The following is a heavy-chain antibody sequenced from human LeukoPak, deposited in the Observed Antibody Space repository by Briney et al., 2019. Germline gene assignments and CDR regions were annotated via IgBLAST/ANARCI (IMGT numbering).Heavy chain of an antibody. D-gene: IGHD2-8*01. CDR2: MNPNSGYT. CDR3: ARDLHNCTNGVCRDFQH. CDR1: GYTFTSLD. J-gene: IGHJ1*01. V-gene: IGHV1-8*03. Sequence: ASVKVSCKASGYTFTSLDINWVRQATGQGLEWMGWMNPNSGYTGYAQQFQGRVTFTRSTSISTAYMELSSLRSEDTAVYYCARDLHNCTNGVCRDFQHWGQGTLVTVSS.